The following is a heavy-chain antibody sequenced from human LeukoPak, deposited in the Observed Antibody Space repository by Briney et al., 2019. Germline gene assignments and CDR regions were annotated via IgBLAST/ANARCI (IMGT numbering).Heavy chain of an antibody. J-gene: IGHJ6*03. V-gene: IGHV4-61*02. Sequence: SETLSLTCTVSGGSISSSSYYWSWIRQPAGKGLEWIGRIYSSGSTNYNPSLKSRVTMSVDTSKNQFSLKLSSVTAADTAVYYCAREKLHNYVWGTYRQDYYMDVWGKGTTVTVSS. CDR2: IYSSGST. D-gene: IGHD3-16*02. CDR1: GGSISSSSYY. CDR3: AREKLHNYVWGTYRQDYYMDV.